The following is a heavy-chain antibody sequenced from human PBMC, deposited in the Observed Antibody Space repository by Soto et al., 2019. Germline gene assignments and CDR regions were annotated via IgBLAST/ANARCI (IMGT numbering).Heavy chain of an antibody. CDR1: GDTFSSYS. J-gene: IGHJ4*02. CDR2: IIPMFGST. CDR3: ARAARGQGLEM. V-gene: IGHV1-69*12. D-gene: IGHD6-19*01. Sequence: QVQLVQSGAEVKKPGSSVKVSCKASGDTFSSYSLNWVRQAPGQGLEWMGWIIPMFGSTNYAQKFQGRVTITADGSTGTPSLVISSLKSEDTAIYYCARAARGQGLEMWGQGTLLTVSS.